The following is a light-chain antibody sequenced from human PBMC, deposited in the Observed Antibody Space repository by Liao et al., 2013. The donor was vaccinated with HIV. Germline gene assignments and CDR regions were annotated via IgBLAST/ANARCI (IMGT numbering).Light chain of an antibody. CDR1: NIGSKS. CDR2: DDS. V-gene: IGLV3-21*01. CDR3: QAWDSNSWV. Sequence: SYLLTQPPSVSVAPGETARITCGGDNIGSKSVHWYQQKPGQAPLLVIYDDSDRPSGIPERFSGSNSGTTATLTISGTQTMDEADYYCQAWDSNSWVFGGGTELTVL. J-gene: IGLJ3*02.